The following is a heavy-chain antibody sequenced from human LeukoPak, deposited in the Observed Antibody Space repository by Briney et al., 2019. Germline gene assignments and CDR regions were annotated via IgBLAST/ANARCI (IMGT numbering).Heavy chain of an antibody. D-gene: IGHD6-25*01. CDR1: GFSFSADS. CDR2: IGSSKSQI. Sequence: GGSLRLSFAASGFSFSADSMNWVRQTPGKGLEWVSAIGSSKSQIWYADSVKGRFTISRDNAKNSLYLQMNSLRAEDTAVYYCARTSRIAAGDYWGQGTLVTVSS. V-gene: IGHV3-21*01. J-gene: IGHJ4*02. CDR3: ARTSRIAAGDY.